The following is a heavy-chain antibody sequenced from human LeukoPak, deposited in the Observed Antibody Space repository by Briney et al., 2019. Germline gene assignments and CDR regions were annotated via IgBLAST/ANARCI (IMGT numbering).Heavy chain of an antibody. Sequence: SETLSLTCTVSGGSISSYYWSWIRQPAGKGLEWVGRIYTSGSTNYNASLKSRVSMSVDTSKNQFSLKLSSVTAADTAVFYCARENSGSYREFDYWGQGTLVTVSS. CDR1: GGSISSYY. J-gene: IGHJ4*02. V-gene: IGHV4-4*07. CDR3: ARENSGSYREFDY. D-gene: IGHD1-26*01. CDR2: IYTSGST.